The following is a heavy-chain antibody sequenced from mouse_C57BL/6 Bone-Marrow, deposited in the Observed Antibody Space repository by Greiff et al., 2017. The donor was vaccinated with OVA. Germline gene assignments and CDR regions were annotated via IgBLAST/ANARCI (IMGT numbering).Heavy chain of an antibody. J-gene: IGHJ2*01. CDR2: IRLKSDNYAT. V-gene: IGHV6-3*01. CDR3: TPIRYEGY. CDR1: GFTFSNYW. Sequence: EVQGVESGGGLVQPGGSMKLSCVASGFTFSNYWMNWVRQSPEKGLEWVAQIRLKSDNYATHYAESVKGRFTISRDDSKSSVYLQMNNLRAEDTGIYYCTPIRYEGYWGQGTTLTVSS. D-gene: IGHD1-1*01.